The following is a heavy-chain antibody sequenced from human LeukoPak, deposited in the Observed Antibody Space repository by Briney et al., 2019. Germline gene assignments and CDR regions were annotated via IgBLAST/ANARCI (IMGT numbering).Heavy chain of an antibody. Sequence: PSETLSLTCTVSGGSISSSSYYWGWIRQPPGKGLEWIGSIYYSGSTYYNPSLKSRVTISVDTSKNQFSLKLSSVTAADTAVYYCASLSIAARPGYWGQGTLVTVSS. CDR1: GGSISSSSYY. D-gene: IGHD6-6*01. CDR3: ASLSIAARPGY. V-gene: IGHV4-39*07. J-gene: IGHJ4*02. CDR2: IYYSGST.